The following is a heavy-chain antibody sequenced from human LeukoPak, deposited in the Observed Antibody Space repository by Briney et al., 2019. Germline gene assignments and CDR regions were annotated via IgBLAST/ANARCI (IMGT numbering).Heavy chain of an antibody. CDR1: GFTFSSYW. D-gene: IGHD3-22*01. J-gene: IGHJ3*02. CDR2: IKRDGSDK. Sequence: GGSLRLSCAASGFTFSSYWMSWVRQAPGKGLEWVANIKRDGSDKYYVGSVEGRFTISRDNAKNSLYLQMNSLRAEDTAVYYCARGGDQAYYYDSRGAFDIWGQGTMVTVSS. V-gene: IGHV3-7*01. CDR3: ARGGDQAYYYDSRGAFDI.